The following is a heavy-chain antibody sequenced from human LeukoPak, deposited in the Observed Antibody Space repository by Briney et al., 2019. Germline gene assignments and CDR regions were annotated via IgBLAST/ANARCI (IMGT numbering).Heavy chain of an antibody. V-gene: IGHV3-48*03. CDR1: GFTFSSYE. J-gene: IGHJ4*02. D-gene: IGHD3-16*01. CDR2: ISSSGSTI. CDR3: ARDARWGKGGAAY. Sequence: GGSLRLSCAASGFTFSSYEMNWVRQAPGKGLEXXXXISSSGSTIYYADSVKGRFTISRDNAKNSLYLQMNSLRAEDTAVYYCARDARWGKGGAAYWGQGTLVTVSS.